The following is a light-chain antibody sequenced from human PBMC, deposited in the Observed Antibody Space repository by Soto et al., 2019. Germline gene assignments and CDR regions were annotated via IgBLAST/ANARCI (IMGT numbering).Light chain of an antibody. V-gene: IGKV3-20*01. J-gene: IGKJ4*01. CDR1: QRVTTTY. CDR3: QQYDSSFT. CDR2: GAS. Sequence: IVLTQSPATLSLSPGERATLSCTASQRVTTTYIAWYQQKFGQAPRLLIYGASTRATGTPDRFTGGGFGTDFTLTISRVEPADFAVYYCQQYDSSFTFGGGTKVDIK.